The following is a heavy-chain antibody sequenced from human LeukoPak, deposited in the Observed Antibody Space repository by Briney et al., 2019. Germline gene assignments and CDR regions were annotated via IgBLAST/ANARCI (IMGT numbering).Heavy chain of an antibody. CDR1: GFMFSNYA. CDR3: VRQDCTSGSCYLDF. J-gene: IGHJ4*02. Sequence: GGSLRLSCAASGFMFSNYAMRWVRQAPGKGLDWVAVISYHGRDQFYADSVKGRFTISRDKTKNTLYLQMNSVRTEDTAVYYCVRQDCTSGSCYLDFWGQGTLVTVSS. D-gene: IGHD2-15*01. CDR2: ISYHGRDQ. V-gene: IGHV3-30*04.